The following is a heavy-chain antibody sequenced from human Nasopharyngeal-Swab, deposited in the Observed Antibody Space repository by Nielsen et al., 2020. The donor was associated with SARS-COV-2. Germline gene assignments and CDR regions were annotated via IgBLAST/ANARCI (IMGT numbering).Heavy chain of an antibody. CDR3: ASLPRIAAAGTGHDY. Sequence: SETLSLTCTVSGGSISSSSSYWGWIRQPPGKGLEWIGSIYYSGSTYYNPSLESRVPISVDTSKNQFSLKLSSVTAADTAVYYGASLPRIAAAGTGHDYWGQGTLVTVSS. D-gene: IGHD6-13*01. V-gene: IGHV4-39*07. CDR1: GGSISSSSSY. J-gene: IGHJ4*02. CDR2: IYYSGST.